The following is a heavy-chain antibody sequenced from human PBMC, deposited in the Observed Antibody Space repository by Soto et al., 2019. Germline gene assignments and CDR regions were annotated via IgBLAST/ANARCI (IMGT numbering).Heavy chain of an antibody. Sequence: EVQLVESGGGLVQPGGSLRLSCAASGFTFSSYSMNWVRQAPGKGLEWVSYISSSSSTIYYADSVKGRFTISRDNAKNSLYLQMNILRDEDTAVYYCASGKDHAEGGYWGQGTLVTVSS. CDR3: ASGKDHAEGGY. D-gene: IGHD1-26*01. CDR1: GFTFSSYS. CDR2: ISSSSSTI. V-gene: IGHV3-48*02. J-gene: IGHJ4*02.